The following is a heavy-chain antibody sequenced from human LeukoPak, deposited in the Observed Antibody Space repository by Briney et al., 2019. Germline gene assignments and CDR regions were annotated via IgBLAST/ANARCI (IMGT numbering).Heavy chain of an antibody. CDR1: GYSFTDYY. V-gene: IGHV1-2*02. CDR2: INPNSGGT. D-gene: IGHD1-26*01. Sequence: ASVKFSCKTSGYSFTDYYMHWVRQAPGQGLEWMGWINPNSGGTSTAQKFQGRITMTRDTSITTVYMEVSWLTSDDTAIYYCARADRLDGSPYLIGPWGQGTLVTVSS. CDR3: ARADRLDGSPYLIGP. J-gene: IGHJ5*02.